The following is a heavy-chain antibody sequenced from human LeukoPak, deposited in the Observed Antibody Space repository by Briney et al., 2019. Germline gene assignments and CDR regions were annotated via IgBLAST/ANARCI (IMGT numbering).Heavy chain of an antibody. D-gene: IGHD6-6*01. CDR2: MNTKIGST. V-gene: IGHV1-8*02. CDR3: ARGVVQGVDY. Sequence: ASVKVSCKASGYSFASLDINWVRQATGQGLEWMGWMNTKIGSTGYAQKFQGRVTMTMNTSISTAYMELSSLKSEDTAVYYCARGVVQGVDYWGQGPLVTVSS. CDR1: GYSFASLD. J-gene: IGHJ4*02.